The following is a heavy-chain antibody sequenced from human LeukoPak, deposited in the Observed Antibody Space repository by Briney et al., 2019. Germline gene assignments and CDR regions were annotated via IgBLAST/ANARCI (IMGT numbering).Heavy chain of an antibody. V-gene: IGHV4-59*08. J-gene: IGHJ6*02. Sequence: SETLSLTCTVSGGSISSYYWSWIRQPPGKGLEWIGYIYYSGSTNYNPSLKSRVTVSVDTSKNQFSLKLSSVTAADTAVYYCSRYGGNSLWYGMDVWGQGTTVTVSS. CDR2: IYYSGST. D-gene: IGHD4-23*01. CDR1: GGSISSYY. CDR3: SRYGGNSLWYGMDV.